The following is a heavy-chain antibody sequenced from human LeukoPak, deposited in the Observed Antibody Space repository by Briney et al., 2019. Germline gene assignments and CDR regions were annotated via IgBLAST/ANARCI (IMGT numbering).Heavy chain of an antibody. CDR1: GFTFSSYA. Sequence: GGSLRLSCAASGFTFSSYAMHWVRQAPGKGLEWVEVISYDGSNKYYADSVKGRFTISRDNSKNTLYLQMNSLGAEDTAVYYCATRRDYWGQGTLVTVSS. CDR3: ATRRDY. CDR2: ISYDGSNK. J-gene: IGHJ4*02. V-gene: IGHV3-30*01.